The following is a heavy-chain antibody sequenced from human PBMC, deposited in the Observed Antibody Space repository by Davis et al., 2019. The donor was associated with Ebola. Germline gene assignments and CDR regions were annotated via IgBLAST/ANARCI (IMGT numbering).Heavy chain of an antibody. Sequence: GESLKISCAASGFTFSDYYMSWIRQAPGKGLEWVSYISSSGSTIYYADSVKGRFTISRDNAKNSLYLQMNSLRAEDTAVYYCARDGNAPPYYDFWSGYQEYYYYGMDVWGQGTTVTVSS. CDR2: ISSSGSTI. CDR1: GFTFSDYY. D-gene: IGHD3-3*01. CDR3: ARDGNAPPYYDFWSGYQEYYYYGMDV. J-gene: IGHJ6*02. V-gene: IGHV3-11*04.